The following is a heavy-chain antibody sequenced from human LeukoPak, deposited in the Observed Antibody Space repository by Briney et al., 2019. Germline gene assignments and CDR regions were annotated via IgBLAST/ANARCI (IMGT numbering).Heavy chain of an antibody. CDR1: GGSISSYY. J-gene: IGHJ4*02. CDR3: ARTFDDYGDSTIDY. V-gene: IGHV4-59*01. CDR2: IYYSGST. D-gene: IGHD4-17*01. Sequence: SETLSLTCTVSGGSISSYYWSWIRQPPGKGLEWIGYIYYSGSTNYNPSLKSRVTISVDTSKNQFSLKLSSVTAADTAVYYCARTFDDYGDSTIDYWGQGTLVTVSS.